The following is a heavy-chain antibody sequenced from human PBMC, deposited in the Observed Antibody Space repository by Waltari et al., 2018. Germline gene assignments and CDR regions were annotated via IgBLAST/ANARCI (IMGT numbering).Heavy chain of an antibody. V-gene: IGHV3-23*01. CDR1: GFTFSSYA. CDR2: ISGSGGST. D-gene: IGHD6-13*01. CDR3: AKDRDVGFIAAAGTCMDV. Sequence: EVQLLESGGGLVQPGGSLRLSCAASGFTFSSYAMSWVRKAPGKGLEWVSAISGSGGSTYYADSVKGRFTISRDNSKNTLYLQMNSLRAEDTAVYYCAKDRDVGFIAAAGTCMDVWGQGTTVTVSS. J-gene: IGHJ6*02.